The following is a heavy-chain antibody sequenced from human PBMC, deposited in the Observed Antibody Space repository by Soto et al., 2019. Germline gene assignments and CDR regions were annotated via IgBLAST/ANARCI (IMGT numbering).Heavy chain of an antibody. CDR1: GGSISSGDYY. CDR3: ARGMTTNGMDV. CDR2: IYYSGST. J-gene: IGHJ6*02. Sequence: PSETLSLTCTVSGGSISSGDYYWSWIRQPPGKGLEWIGYIYYSGSTYYNPSLKSRVTISVDTSKNQFSLKLSSVTAADTAVYYCARGMTTNGMDVWGQGTTVTVSS. D-gene: IGHD4-17*01. V-gene: IGHV4-30-4*01.